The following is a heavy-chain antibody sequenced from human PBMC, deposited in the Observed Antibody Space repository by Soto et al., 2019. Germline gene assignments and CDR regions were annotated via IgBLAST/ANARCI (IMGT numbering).Heavy chain of an antibody. CDR3: PRATRYNCSDDSKFYFDY. J-gene: IGHJ4*02. Sequence: QVQLVQSGAAVKKPGASVKVSCKASGYTFTGYYMHWVRQAPGQGLEWMGWINPNSGGTNYAQQFQGWVTMTMDTSISTAYMVLSRLSAADTAVYYCPRATRYNCSDDSKFYFDYWGQGTLFTVSS. CDR1: GYTFTGYY. CDR2: INPNSGGT. D-gene: IGHD1-1*01. V-gene: IGHV1-2*04.